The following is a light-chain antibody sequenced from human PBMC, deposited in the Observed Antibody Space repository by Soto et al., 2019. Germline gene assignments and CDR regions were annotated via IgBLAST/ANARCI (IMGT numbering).Light chain of an antibody. CDR2: EGS. CDR3: CSYAGSSTVV. V-gene: IGLV2-23*01. CDR1: SSDVGSYNL. Sequence: QAVVTQPASVSGSPGQSITISCTGTSSDVGSYNLVSWYQQHPGKAPKLMIYEGSKRPSGVSNRFSGSKSGNTASLTISGVQAEDEADYYCCSYAGSSTVVFGGGTKLTVL. J-gene: IGLJ2*01.